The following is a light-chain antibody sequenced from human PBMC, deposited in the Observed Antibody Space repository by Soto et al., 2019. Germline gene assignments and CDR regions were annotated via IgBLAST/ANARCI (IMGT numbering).Light chain of an antibody. J-gene: IGKJ4*01. CDR2: AAS. V-gene: IGKV1-39*01. CDR3: QHGYSTPLT. Sequence: DIQMTQSPYSLSASVGYRVTITCRASHSIITYLHWYQQKPGKAPNLLSYAASTLQSGVPSRFSGSGSGTDFTLTFSSLQPEDFATYFCQHGYSTPLTFGGGTKVDIK. CDR1: HSIITY.